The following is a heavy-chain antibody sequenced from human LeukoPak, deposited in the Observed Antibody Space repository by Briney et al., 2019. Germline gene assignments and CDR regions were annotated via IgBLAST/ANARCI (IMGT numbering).Heavy chain of an antibody. V-gene: IGHV4-61*01. D-gene: IGHD5-18*01. Sequence: PSETLSLTCTVSGGSISSGYYYWAWIRQPPGKGLEWIGYLYYSGRTLYNPSLKSRVTISVDTSKNQFSLRLSSVTAADTAVYYCARGQKYRSGYTVTELGSRYFDYWGQGTLVTVSS. CDR1: GGSISSGYYY. CDR3: ARGQKYRSGYTVTELGSRYFDY. J-gene: IGHJ4*02. CDR2: LYYSGRT.